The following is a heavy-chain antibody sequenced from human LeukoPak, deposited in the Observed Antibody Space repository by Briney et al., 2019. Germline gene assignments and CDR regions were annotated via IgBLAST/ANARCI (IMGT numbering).Heavy chain of an antibody. CDR3: ARGWKTYDFLTSSPRGYFDY. J-gene: IGHJ4*02. Sequence: SETLSLTCTVSGGSISSYYWSWIRQPAGKGLEWIGRIYTSGSTNYNPSLKSRVTMSVDTSKNQFSLKLSSVTAADTAIYYCARGWKTYDFLTSSPRGYFDYWSQGTLVTVSS. V-gene: IGHV4-4*07. CDR2: IYTSGST. D-gene: IGHD3-9*01. CDR1: GGSISSYY.